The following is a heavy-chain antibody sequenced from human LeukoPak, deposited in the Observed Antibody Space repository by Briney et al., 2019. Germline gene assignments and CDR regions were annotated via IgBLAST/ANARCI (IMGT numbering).Heavy chain of an antibody. D-gene: IGHD6-13*01. CDR1: GGTFSSYA. Sequence: ASVTVSCKASGGTFSSYAISWVRQAPGQGLEWMGGIIPIFGTANYAQKFQGRVTITADESTSTAYMELSSLRSEDTAVYYCAQISLGSSSPHYGMDVWGQGTTVTVSS. J-gene: IGHJ6*02. CDR2: IIPIFGTA. V-gene: IGHV1-69*13. CDR3: AQISLGSSSPHYGMDV.